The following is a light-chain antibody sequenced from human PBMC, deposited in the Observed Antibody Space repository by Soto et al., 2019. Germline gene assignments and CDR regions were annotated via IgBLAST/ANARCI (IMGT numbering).Light chain of an antibody. CDR1: QGISSY. CDR2: AAS. J-gene: IGKJ4*01. Sequence: DIQLTQSPSFLSASVGDRVTITCRASQGISSYLAWYQQTPGKAPKLLIYAASTLQSGVPSRFSGSGSGTEFTLTISSLQPEDFATYYCQQLNSYPFAFGGGTKVEIK. CDR3: QQLNSYPFA. V-gene: IGKV1-9*01.